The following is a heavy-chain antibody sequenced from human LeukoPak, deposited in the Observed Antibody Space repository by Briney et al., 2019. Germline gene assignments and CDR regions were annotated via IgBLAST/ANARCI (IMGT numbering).Heavy chain of an antibody. CDR2: INHSGST. V-gene: IGHV4-34*01. CDR1: GGSFSGYY. J-gene: IGHJ5*02. D-gene: IGHD3-22*01. CDR3: ARVSRPSRRYYYDSSGYRNWFDP. Sequence: SETLSLTCAVYGGSFSGYYWSWIRQPPGKGLEWIGEINHSGSTNYNPSLKSRVTISVDTSKNQFSLKLSSVTAADTAVYYCARVSRPSRRYYYDSSGYRNWFDPWGQGTLVTVSS.